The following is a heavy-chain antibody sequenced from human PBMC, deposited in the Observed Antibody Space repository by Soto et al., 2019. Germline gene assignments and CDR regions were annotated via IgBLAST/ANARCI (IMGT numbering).Heavy chain of an antibody. V-gene: IGHV3-21*06. J-gene: IGHJ4*02. CDR2: ISSTTNYI. CDR3: ARESEDLTSNFDY. Sequence: GESLRLSCAASGFTFTRYSMNWVRQAPGKGLEWVSSISSTTNYIYYGDSMKGRFTISRDNAKNSLYLEMNSLRAEDTAVYYCARESEDLTSNFDYWGQGTLVTVSS. CDR1: GFTFTRYS.